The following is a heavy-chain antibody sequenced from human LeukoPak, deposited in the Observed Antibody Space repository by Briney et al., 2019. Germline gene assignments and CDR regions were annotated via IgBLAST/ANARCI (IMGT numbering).Heavy chain of an antibody. D-gene: IGHD2-21*02. CDR2: INHSGST. CDR1: GGSFSGYY. V-gene: IGHV4-34*01. Sequence: KPSETLSLTCAVYGGSFSGYYWTWIRQPPGKGLEWIGEINHSGSTNYNPSLKSRVTISIDTSENQFSLKLSSVTAADTAVYYCARYGGDLFWYFGLWGRGTLVTVSS. J-gene: IGHJ2*01. CDR3: ARYGGDLFWYFGL.